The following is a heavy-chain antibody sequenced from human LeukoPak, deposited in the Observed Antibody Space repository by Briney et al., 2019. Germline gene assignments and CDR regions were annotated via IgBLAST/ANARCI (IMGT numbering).Heavy chain of an antibody. V-gene: IGHV3-48*04. CDR3: ATNARELNDY. J-gene: IGHJ4*02. Sequence: PGGSLRLSCAASGFTFSTYNMNWVRQAPGKGLEWLAYITSNLNTIYYADSVEGRFTISRDNAKNSLYLQMNSLRGEDTAVYYCATNARELNDYWGQGTLVTVSS. CDR1: GFTFSTYN. CDR2: ITSNLNTI. D-gene: IGHD1-26*01.